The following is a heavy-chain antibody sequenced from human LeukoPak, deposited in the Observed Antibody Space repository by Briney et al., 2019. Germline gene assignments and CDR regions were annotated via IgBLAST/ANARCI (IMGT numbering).Heavy chain of an antibody. CDR1: GYSFTTYW. V-gene: IGHV5-51*01. J-gene: IGHJ2*01. CDR2: IYPGDSDT. D-gene: IGHD3-22*01. Sequence: KSGESLKISCKGSGYSFTTYWIGWVRQMPGKGLEWMGIIYPGDSDTRYSPSFQGQVTISADKSISTAYLQWGSLKASDTAMYYCARLPYYYDSSAQGTSWYFDLWGRGTLVTVSS. CDR3: ARLPYYYDSSAQGTSWYFDL.